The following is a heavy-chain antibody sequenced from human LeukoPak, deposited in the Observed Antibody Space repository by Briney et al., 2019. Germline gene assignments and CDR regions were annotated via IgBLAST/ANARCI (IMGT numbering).Heavy chain of an antibody. Sequence: GGSLRLSCAASGFTFSSYAMSWVRQAPGKGLQWVSVIYSGGNTYYADSVKGRFTISRDNSKNTLYLQMNSLRAEDTAVYYCARENNFGSGMDVWGQGTTVTVSS. V-gene: IGHV3-23*03. D-gene: IGHD3-10*01. J-gene: IGHJ6*02. CDR1: GFTFSSYA. CDR2: IYSGGNT. CDR3: ARENNFGSGMDV.